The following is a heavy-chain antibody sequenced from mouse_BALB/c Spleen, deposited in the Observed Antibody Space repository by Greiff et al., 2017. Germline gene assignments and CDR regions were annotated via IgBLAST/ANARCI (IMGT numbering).Heavy chain of an antibody. Sequence: VQVVESGPGLVAPSQSLSITCTVSGFSLTSYGVHWVRQPPGKGLEWLGVIWAGGSTNYNSALMSRLSISKDNSKSQVFLKMNSLQTDDTAMYYCARDLGYYGSSPMDYWGQGTSVTVSS. CDR2: IWAGGST. CDR3: ARDLGYYGSSPMDY. J-gene: IGHJ4*01. CDR1: GFSLTSYG. V-gene: IGHV2-9*02. D-gene: IGHD1-1*01.